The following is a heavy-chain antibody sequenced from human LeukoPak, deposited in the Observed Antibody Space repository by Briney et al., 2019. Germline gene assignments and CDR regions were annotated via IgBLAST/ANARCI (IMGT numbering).Heavy chain of an antibody. J-gene: IGHJ4*02. CDR2: VSHDGSNK. D-gene: IGHD1/OR15-1a*01. V-gene: IGHV3-30*04. Sequence: QPGGSLRLSCAASGFTFSNFPIQWVRQAPGKGLEWVAVVSHDGSNKYYADSVKGRFTISRDNSKNTLYLQVSSLRPDDTAVYYCARDLLAGTGGDYWGQGTLVTVSS. CDR3: ARDLLAGTGGDY. CDR1: GFTFSNFP.